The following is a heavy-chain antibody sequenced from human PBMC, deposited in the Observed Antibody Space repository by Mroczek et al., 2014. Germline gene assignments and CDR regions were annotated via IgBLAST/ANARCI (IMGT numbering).Heavy chain of an antibody. V-gene: IGHV4-34*01. D-gene: IGHD3-10*01. J-gene: IGHJ1*01. CDR2: INHSGST. CDR1: GGSFSGYY. CDR3: ARASITMVRGVIQH. Sequence: QVQLQQWGAGLLKPSETLSLTCAVYGGSFSGYYWSWIRQPPGKGLEWIGEINHSGSTNYNPSLKSRVTISVDTSKNQFSLKLSSVTAADTAVYYCARASITMVRGVIQHWGQGTLVTVSS.